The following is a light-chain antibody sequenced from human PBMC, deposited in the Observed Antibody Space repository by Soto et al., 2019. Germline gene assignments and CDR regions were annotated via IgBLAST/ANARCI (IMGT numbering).Light chain of an antibody. CDR1: GSDIAGYNY. Sequence: QSALAQPASVSGSPGQSITISCTGTGSDIAGYNYVSWFQQHPGKAPKLMMYQVTIRPSGVSNRFSGAKSGNTASLTISGLQAEDAAEYYCSSFTSTTSLYVFGTGTKLTVL. V-gene: IGLV2-14*01. J-gene: IGLJ1*01. CDR2: QVT. CDR3: SSFTSTTSLYV.